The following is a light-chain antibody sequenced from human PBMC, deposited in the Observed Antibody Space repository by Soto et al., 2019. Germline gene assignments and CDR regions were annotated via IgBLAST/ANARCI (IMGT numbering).Light chain of an antibody. Sequence: EIVLTQSPGTLSLSPGERATLSCRASHSVSSSYLAWYQQKPGQAPRLLIYGASSRATGIPDRFSGSGSGTDFTLTISRLEPEDVAVYYCQQHGSSPPIQFGQGTQLEIK. J-gene: IGKJ5*01. CDR3: QQHGSSPPIQ. CDR1: HSVSSSY. CDR2: GAS. V-gene: IGKV3-20*01.